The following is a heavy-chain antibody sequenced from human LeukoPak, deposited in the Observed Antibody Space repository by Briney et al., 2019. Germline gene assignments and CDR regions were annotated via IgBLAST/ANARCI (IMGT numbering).Heavy chain of an antibody. J-gene: IGHJ4*02. Sequence: PGGSLRLSCAASGFTFSSYAMNWVRQAPGKGLEWVSTINDSGGTTYYADSVKGRFTISRDNSKNTLYMQMNSLRAEDTAVYYCAKEVPTYYYDSSGYYDYWGQGTLVTVSS. CDR2: INDSGGTT. CDR1: GFTFSSYA. D-gene: IGHD3-22*01. V-gene: IGHV3-23*01. CDR3: AKEVPTYYYDSSGYYDY.